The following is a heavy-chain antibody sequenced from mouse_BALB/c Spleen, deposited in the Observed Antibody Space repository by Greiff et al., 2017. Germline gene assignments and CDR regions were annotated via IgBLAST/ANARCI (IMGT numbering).Heavy chain of an antibody. J-gene: IGHJ3*01. Sequence: VQLKQSGAELVKPGASVKLSCTASGFNIKDTYMHWVKQRPEQGLEWIGRIDPANGNTKYDPKFQGKATITADTSSNTAYLQLSSLTSEDTAVYYCARYGNYVSWFAYWGQGTLVTVSA. CDR3: ARYGNYVSWFAY. CDR1: GFNIKDTY. V-gene: IGHV14-3*02. D-gene: IGHD2-1*01. CDR2: IDPANGNT.